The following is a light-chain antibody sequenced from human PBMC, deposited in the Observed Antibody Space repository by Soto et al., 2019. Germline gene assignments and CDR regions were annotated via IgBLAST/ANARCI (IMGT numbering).Light chain of an antibody. CDR3: AAWDDSLNGVV. Sequence: QSVLTQPPSASGTPGQRVTISCSGSSSNIGRNTVNWYQQLPGTAPKLLMYSNSQRPSGVPDRFSGSKSGTSASLAISGLQSEDEADYYCAAWDDSLNGVVFGGGTKLTVL. J-gene: IGLJ2*01. CDR2: SNS. CDR1: SSNIGRNT. V-gene: IGLV1-44*01.